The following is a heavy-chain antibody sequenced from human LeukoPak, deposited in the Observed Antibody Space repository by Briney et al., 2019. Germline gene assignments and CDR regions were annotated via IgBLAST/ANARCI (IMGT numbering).Heavy chain of an antibody. CDR3: ARDRSRYDSSGYQYYFDY. J-gene: IGHJ4*02. CDR1: GFTFSSYG. V-gene: IGHV3-30*02. Sequence: GGSLRLSCAASGFTFSSYGMHWVRRAPGKGLEWVAFIRYDGNNKYYADSVKGRFTISRDNAKNSLYLQMNSLRAEDTAVYYCARDRSRYDSSGYQYYFDYWGQGTLVTVSS. D-gene: IGHD3-22*01. CDR2: IRYDGNNK.